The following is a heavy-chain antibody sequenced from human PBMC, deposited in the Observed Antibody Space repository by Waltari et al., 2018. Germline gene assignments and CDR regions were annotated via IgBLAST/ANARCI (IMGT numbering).Heavy chain of an antibody. V-gene: IGHV1-69*04. CDR2: IIPILGIA. Sequence: QVQLVQSGAEVKKPGSSVKVSCKASGGTFSSYAISWVRQAPGQGLEWMGRIIPILGIANYAQKFQGRVTITADKSTSTAYMELSSLRSEDTAVYYCARSASHPPLQFKRNYYYYGMDVWGQGTTVTVSS. CDR1: GGTFSSYA. J-gene: IGHJ6*02. D-gene: IGHD4-4*01. CDR3: ARSASHPPLQFKRNYYYYGMDV.